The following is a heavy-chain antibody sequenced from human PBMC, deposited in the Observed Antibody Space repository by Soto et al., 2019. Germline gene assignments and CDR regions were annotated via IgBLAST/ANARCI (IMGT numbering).Heavy chain of an antibody. Sequence: QVQLVQSGAELMKPASSVKVSCKASGDTFSGYPINWVRQAPGEGLEWMGRINPVFGTTNDAQRVEGRVTFTADESTNTAYVELRVQLSENADVYYCARDGGFGELKYWGPGTLVTVSS. V-gene: IGHV1-69*18. D-gene: IGHD3-10*01. CDR2: INPVFGTT. J-gene: IGHJ4*02. CDR1: GDTFSGYP. CDR3: ARDGGFGELKY.